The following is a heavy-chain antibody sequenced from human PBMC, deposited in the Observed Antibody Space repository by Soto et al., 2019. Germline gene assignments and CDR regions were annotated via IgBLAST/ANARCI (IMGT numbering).Heavy chain of an antibody. CDR3: ASHYDSSGYFYRGLDY. J-gene: IGHJ4*01. V-gene: IGHV1-69*13. CDR1: GGTFSSYS. D-gene: IGHD3-22*01. Sequence: SVKVSCKASGGTFSSYSISWVRQAPGQGLEWMGGIIPIFGTADYAQKFQGRVTITADESTSTGNMELSSLRSEYTAVYYCASHYDSSGYFYRGLDYWG. CDR2: IIPIFGTA.